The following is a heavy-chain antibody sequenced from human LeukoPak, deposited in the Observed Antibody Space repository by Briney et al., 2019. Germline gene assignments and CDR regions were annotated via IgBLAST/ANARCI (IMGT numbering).Heavy chain of an antibody. J-gene: IGHJ4*02. CDR1: GGSFSGYY. CDR3: ARVAVVPAAPTFDY. CDR2: INHSGST. D-gene: IGHD2-2*01. Sequence: SETLSLTCAVYGGSFSGYYWSWIRQPPGKGLEWIGEINHSGSTNYNPSLKSRVTISVDTSQNQFSLTLSSVTAADTAVYYCARVAVVPAAPTFDYWGQGTLVTVSS. V-gene: IGHV4-34*01.